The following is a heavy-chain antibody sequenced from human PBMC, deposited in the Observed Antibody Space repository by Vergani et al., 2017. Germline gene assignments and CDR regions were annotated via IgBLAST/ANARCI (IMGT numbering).Heavy chain of an antibody. CDR1: GFSFSSYA. CDR2: ISGSGGST. Sequence: EVQVLESGGGLVQPGGSLRLSCAASGFSFSSYAMSWVRQAPGKGLEWVSDISGSGGSTKYADSVKGRFTISRDNSKNTLYLQMNSLRAEDTAVYYCAKDASKLELHYFDCWGQGTLVTVSS. V-gene: IGHV3-23*01. CDR3: AKDASKLELHYFDC. D-gene: IGHD1-7*01. J-gene: IGHJ4*02.